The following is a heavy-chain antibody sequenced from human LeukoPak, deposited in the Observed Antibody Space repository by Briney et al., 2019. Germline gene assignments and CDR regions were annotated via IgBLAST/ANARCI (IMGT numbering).Heavy chain of an antibody. Sequence: GGSLRLSCAASGFTFNNYAMNWVRQAPGKGLEWVSSISGGGETTYYADSAKGLFTISRDNSQNTLYLQMNRLRAEDTAVYYCARVYADYVGYFFFDYWGQGTLVTVSS. CDR1: GFTFNNYA. CDR3: ARVYADYVGYFFFDY. D-gene: IGHD2-15*01. V-gene: IGHV3-23*01. J-gene: IGHJ4*02. CDR2: ISGGGETT.